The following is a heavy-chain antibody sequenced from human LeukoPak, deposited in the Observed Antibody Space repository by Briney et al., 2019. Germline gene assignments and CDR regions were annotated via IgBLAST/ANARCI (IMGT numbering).Heavy chain of an antibody. D-gene: IGHD2-15*01. CDR1: GGSISSYY. Sequence: SETLSLTCTVSGGSISSYYWSWIRQPAGKGLEWIWRIYTSGSTNYNPSLKSRVTMSVDTSKNQFSLKLSSVTAADTAVYYCARDPEGWPDAEYFQHWGQGTLVTVSS. CDR2: IYTSGST. J-gene: IGHJ1*01. V-gene: IGHV4-4*07. CDR3: ARDPEGWPDAEYFQH.